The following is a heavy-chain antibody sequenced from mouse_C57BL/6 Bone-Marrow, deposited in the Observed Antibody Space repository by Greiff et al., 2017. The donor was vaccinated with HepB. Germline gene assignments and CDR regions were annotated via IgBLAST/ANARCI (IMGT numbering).Heavy chain of an antibody. CDR1: GFTFTDYY. CDR3: ARYYYAMDY. V-gene: IGHV7-3*01. Sequence: VKVEESGGGLVQPGGSLSLSCAASGFTFTDYYMSWVRQPPGKALEWLGFIRNKANGYTTEYSASVKGRFTISRDNSQSILYLQMNALRAEDSATYYCARYYYAMDYWGQGTSVTVSS. J-gene: IGHJ4*01. CDR2: IRNKANGYTT.